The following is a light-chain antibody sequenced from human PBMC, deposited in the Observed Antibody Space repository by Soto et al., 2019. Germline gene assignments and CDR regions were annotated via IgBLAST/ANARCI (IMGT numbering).Light chain of an antibody. Sequence: DIVLTQSPGTLSLSPGDRATLSCRASQSVSNYVAWYQQRPGQAPRLLIYDASNRATGIPVRFSGSGSGTDFTLTISSLEPEDFAVYYCQQRSHGLTFGGGTRWIS. J-gene: IGKJ4*01. CDR2: DAS. V-gene: IGKV3-11*01. CDR1: QSVSNY. CDR3: QQRSHGLT.